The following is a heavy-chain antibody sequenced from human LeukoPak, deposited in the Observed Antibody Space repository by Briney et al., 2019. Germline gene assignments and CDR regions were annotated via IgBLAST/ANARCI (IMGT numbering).Heavy chain of an antibody. J-gene: IGHJ4*02. D-gene: IGHD2-21*01. CDR1: GGTFSSYA. Sequence: ASVKVSCKASGGTFSSYAISWVRQAPGQGLVWMGRIIPILGIANYAQKFQGRVTITADKSTSTAYMELSSLRSEDTAVYYCASSREEYCGYWGQGTLVTVSS. CDR2: IIPILGIA. CDR3: ASSREEYCGY. V-gene: IGHV1-69*04.